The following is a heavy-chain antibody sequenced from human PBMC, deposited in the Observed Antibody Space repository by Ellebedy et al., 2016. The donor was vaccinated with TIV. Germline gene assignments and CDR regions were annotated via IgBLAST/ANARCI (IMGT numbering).Heavy chain of an antibody. D-gene: IGHD4-17*01. CDR2: ISYDGSNK. CDR1: GFTFSSYA. V-gene: IGHV3-30*04. CDR3: ANAGYGDYVTVY. J-gene: IGHJ4*02. Sequence: GGSLRLSXAASGFTFSSYAMHWVRQAPGKGLEWVAVISYDGSNKYYADSVKGRFTISRDNSKNTLYLQMNSLRAEDTAVYYCANAGYGDYVTVYWGQGTLVTVSS.